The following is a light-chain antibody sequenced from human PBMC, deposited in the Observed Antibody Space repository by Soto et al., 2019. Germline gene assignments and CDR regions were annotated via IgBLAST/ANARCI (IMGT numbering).Light chain of an antibody. CDR1: SSDVGGYNY. CDR3: SSYTSSDTWV. J-gene: IGLJ3*02. CDR2: AIS. Sequence: QSALTQPASVSGSPGQSITISCTGTSSDVGGYNYVSWYQHHPGKAPRLLTYAISNRPSGVSSRFSGSKSGNTASLTISGLLAEDEADYYCSSYTSSDTWVFGGGTKLTVL. V-gene: IGLV2-14*01.